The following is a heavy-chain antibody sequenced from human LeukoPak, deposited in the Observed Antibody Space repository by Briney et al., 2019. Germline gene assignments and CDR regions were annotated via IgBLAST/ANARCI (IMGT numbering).Heavy chain of an antibody. CDR1: GGTFSSYA. D-gene: IGHD5-12*01. Sequence: ASVKVSCKASGGTFSSYAISWVRQAPGQGLEWMGIINPSGGSTSYAQKFQGRVTMTRDTSTSTVYMELSSLRSEDTAVCYCARDVWLRQGELDYWGQGTLVTVSS. CDR3: ARDVWLRQGELDY. CDR2: INPSGGST. V-gene: IGHV1-46*01. J-gene: IGHJ4*02.